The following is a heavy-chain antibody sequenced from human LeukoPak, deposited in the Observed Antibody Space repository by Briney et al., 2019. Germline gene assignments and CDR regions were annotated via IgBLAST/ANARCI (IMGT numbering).Heavy chain of an antibody. CDR2: IYYSGSI. J-gene: IGHJ4*02. D-gene: IGHD5-24*01. Sequence: SETLSLTCAVSGGSISSYYWSWIRQPPGKGLGWIGYIYYSGSINYNPSLKSRVTISGDTSENQFSLKLSSVTAADTAVYYCALVDMATISHYWGQGTLVTVSS. CDR1: GGSISSYY. V-gene: IGHV4-59*01. CDR3: ALVDMATISHY.